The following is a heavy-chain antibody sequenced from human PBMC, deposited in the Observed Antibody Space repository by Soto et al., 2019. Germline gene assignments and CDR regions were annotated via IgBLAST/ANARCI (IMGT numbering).Heavy chain of an antibody. CDR2: ISYAGDYK. D-gene: IGHD6-25*01. J-gene: IGHJ4*02. Sequence: GGSLRLSCAASGFNFRGFAMHWVRQPPGKGLEWLSVISYAGDYKNYADSVRGRISISRDNSKNTLYLQMSSPRPDDTAVYFCAREPWGYSGSAKHFDYWGQGSLVTVSS. V-gene: IGHV3-30-3*01. CDR1: GFNFRGFA. CDR3: AREPWGYSGSAKHFDY.